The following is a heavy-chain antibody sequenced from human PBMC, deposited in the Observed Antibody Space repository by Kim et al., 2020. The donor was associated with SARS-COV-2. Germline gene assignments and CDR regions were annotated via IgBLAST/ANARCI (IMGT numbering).Heavy chain of an antibody. D-gene: IGHD3-10*01. CDR3: APHEDYYGSERSVDY. J-gene: IGHJ4*02. CDR1: GFTFRNYA. V-gene: IGHV3-23*01. CDR2: ISGSGSST. Sequence: GGSLRLSCTAFGFTFRNYAMSWVRQAPGKGLEWVSTISGSGSSTYYADSVKGRFTISRDNSKNTLYMQMDSLRAEDTAVYYCAPHEDYYGSERSVDYWGQGTLVTVSS.